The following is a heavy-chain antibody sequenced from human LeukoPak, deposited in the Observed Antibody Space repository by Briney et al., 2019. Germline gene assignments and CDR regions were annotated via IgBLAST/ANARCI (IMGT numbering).Heavy chain of an antibody. V-gene: IGHV3-23*01. CDR1: GFTFSSYA. J-gene: IGHJ4*02. CDR3: AKVRGSGWYEAFDY. Sequence: GGSLRLSCAASGFTFSSYAMSWVRQAPGKGLEWVSAISGSGGSTYYAGSVKGRFTISRDNSKNTLYLQMNSLRAEDTAVYYCAKVRGSGWYEAFDYWGQGALVTVSS. D-gene: IGHD6-19*01. CDR2: ISGSGGST.